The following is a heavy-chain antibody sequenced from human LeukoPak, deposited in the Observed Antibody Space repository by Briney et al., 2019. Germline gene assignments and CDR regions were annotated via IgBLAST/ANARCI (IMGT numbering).Heavy chain of an antibody. J-gene: IGHJ4*02. Sequence: PGGSLGLSCAASGFTFSHYSMHWVRQAPGKGLEYVSAINSNGDDTYYANSVKGRFTISRDNSKNTLFLQMGSLRAEDMAVYYCARDPGRSPDYWGQGTLVTVSS. CDR1: GFTFSHYS. CDR3: ARDPGRSPDY. D-gene: IGHD1-26*01. CDR2: INSNGDDT. V-gene: IGHV3-64*01.